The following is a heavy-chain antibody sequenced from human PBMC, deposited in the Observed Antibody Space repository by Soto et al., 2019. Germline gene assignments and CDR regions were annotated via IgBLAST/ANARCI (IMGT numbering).Heavy chain of an antibody. V-gene: IGHV4-39*02. J-gene: IGHJ4*02. CDR3: AREYSSSSRPDY. CDR2: SHNSGST. D-gene: IGHD6-6*01. Sequence: QLQESGPGLVKPSETLSLTCTVSGGSISSSNYFWGWIRQPPGKGLEWIGNSHNSGSTYYNPSLKSRVTLSVDTSKNQFSLKLRSVTAADTAVYYCAREYSSSSRPDYWGQGTLVTVSS. CDR1: GGSISSSNYF.